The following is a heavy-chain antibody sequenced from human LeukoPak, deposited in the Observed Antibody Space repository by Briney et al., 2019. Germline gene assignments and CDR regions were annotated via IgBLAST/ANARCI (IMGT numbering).Heavy chain of an antibody. D-gene: IGHD6-19*01. CDR2: IIPIFGTA. CDR1: GGNFSSYA. J-gene: IGHJ3*02. Sequence: SVKVSCKASGGNFSSYAISWVRQAPGQGLEWMGGIIPIFGTANYAQKFQGRVTITADESTSTAYMELSSLRSEDTAVYYCAREGREYAAWGYSSYKGAFDIWGQGTMVTVSS. CDR3: AREGREYAAWGYSSYKGAFDI. V-gene: IGHV1-69*13.